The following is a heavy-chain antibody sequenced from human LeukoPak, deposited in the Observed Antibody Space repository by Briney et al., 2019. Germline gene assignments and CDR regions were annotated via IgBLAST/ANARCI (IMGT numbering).Heavy chain of an antibody. D-gene: IGHD3-22*01. CDR2: IYHSGST. Sequence: PSETLSLTCAVSGYSISSGYYWGLIRPPPGKGLEWFGSIYHSGSTYYNPSLKSRVTISVDTSKNQFSLKLSSVTAADTAVYYCARESKDYDSYFDYWGQGNLVTVSS. J-gene: IGHJ4*02. V-gene: IGHV4-38-2*02. CDR1: GYSISSGYY. CDR3: ARESKDYDSYFDY.